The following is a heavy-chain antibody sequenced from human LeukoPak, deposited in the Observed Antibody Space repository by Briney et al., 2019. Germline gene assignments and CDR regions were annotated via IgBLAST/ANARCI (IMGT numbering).Heavy chain of an antibody. V-gene: IGHV4-34*01. CDR1: GGSFSGYY. J-gene: IGHJ4*02. Sequence: SETLSLTCAVYGGSFSGYYWSWIRQPPGKGLEWIGEINHSGSTNYNPSLKSRVTISVDTSKNQFSLKLSSVTAADTAVYYCARSSGSYSGFDYWGQGTLVTVS. D-gene: IGHD1-26*01. CDR2: INHSGST. CDR3: ARSSGSYSGFDY.